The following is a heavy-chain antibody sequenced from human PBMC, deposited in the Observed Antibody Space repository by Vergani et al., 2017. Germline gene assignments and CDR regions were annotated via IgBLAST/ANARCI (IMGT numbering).Heavy chain of an antibody. J-gene: IGHJ6*02. CDR1: GFTFSSYG. Sequence: QVQLVESGGGVVQPGRSLRLSCAASGFTFSSYGMHWVRQAPGKGLEWVAVISYDGSNKYYADSVKGRFTISRDNSKNTLYLQMNSLRAEDTAVYYCAKDTTAPYYDIWTGYYSLGYYYGMDVWGRGTTVTVSS. D-gene: IGHD3-9*01. CDR3: AKDTTAPYYDIWTGYYSLGYYYGMDV. CDR2: ISYDGSNK. V-gene: IGHV3-30*18.